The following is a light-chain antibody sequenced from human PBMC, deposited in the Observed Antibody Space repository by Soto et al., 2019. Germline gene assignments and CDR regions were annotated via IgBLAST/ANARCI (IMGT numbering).Light chain of an antibody. CDR3: ASWDDSLRGKV. Sequence: QSALTQPPSASGTPGQRVTISCSGGRYNIGTNTVDFYQQLPGTAPKLLIYSNNQRPSGVPDRFSGSKSGTSASLAISGLQSEDEADYYCASWDDSLRGKVFGKGKKATVL. J-gene: IGLJ1*01. CDR2: SNN. V-gene: IGLV1-44*01. CDR1: RYNIGTNT.